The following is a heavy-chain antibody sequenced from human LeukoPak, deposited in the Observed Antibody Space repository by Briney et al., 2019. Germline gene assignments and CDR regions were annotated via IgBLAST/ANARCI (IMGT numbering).Heavy chain of an antibody. CDR3: ARYICSGGSCYSTGYYYYGMDV. V-gene: IGHV3-21*01. D-gene: IGHD2-15*01. CDR1: GFTFSSYS. Sequence: GGSLRLSCAASGFTFSSYSMSWVRQAPGKGLERVSSISSSSTYIYYADSVKGRFTISRDNAKNSLYLQMNSLRAEDTAVYYCARYICSGGSCYSTGYYYYGMDVWGQGTTVTVSS. CDR2: ISSSSTYI. J-gene: IGHJ6*02.